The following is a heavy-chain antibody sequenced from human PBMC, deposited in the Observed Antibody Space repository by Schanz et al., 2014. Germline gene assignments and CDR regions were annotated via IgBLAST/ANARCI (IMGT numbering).Heavy chain of an antibody. J-gene: IGHJ3*02. CDR3: ARVALPGYSSPRDAFDI. CDR1: GFTFSSYS. CDR2: ISASGGDT. V-gene: IGHV3-21*01. Sequence: VQLVDSGGGLVKPGGSLRLSCTASGFTFSSYSMNWVRQAPGKGLEWLSVISASGGDTYYADSVKGRFTISRDNAKNSLYLQMNGLRAEDTAVYYCARVALPGYSSPRDAFDIWGQGTMVTVSS. D-gene: IGHD5-18*01.